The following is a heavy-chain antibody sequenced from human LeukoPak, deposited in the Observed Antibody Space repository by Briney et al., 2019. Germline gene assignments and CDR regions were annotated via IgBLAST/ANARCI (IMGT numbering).Heavy chain of an antibody. J-gene: IGHJ5*02. CDR3: VRDPPSRQFDP. V-gene: IGHV4-34*01. CDR2: INHSGST. Sequence: SETLSLTCAVYGGSFSGYYWSWIRQPPGKGLEWIGEINHSGSTNYNPSLKSRVTISVDTSKNQFSLKLSSVTAADTAVYYCVRDPPSRQFDPWGQGTLVTVSS. CDR1: GGSFSGYY.